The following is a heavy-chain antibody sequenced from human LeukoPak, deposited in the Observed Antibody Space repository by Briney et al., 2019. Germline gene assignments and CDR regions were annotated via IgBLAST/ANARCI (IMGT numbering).Heavy chain of an antibody. J-gene: IGHJ4*02. CDR3: ARGIAVAGLDY. CDR1: GFTFSSYR. Sequence: GGSLRLSCAASGFTFSSYRMNWVRQAPGRGLEWVLSISSSSSYIYYADSVKGRFTISRDNAKNSLYLEKNSLRAEDTAVYYCARGIAVAGLDYWGQGTLVTVSS. CDR2: ISSSSSYI. V-gene: IGHV3-21*01. D-gene: IGHD6-19*01.